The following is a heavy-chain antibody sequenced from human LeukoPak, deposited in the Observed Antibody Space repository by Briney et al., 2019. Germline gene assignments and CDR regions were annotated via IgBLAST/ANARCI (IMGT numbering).Heavy chain of an antibody. CDR3: ASSDGDYYYYGMDV. Sequence: GGSLRLSCAASGFTFSSYAMHWVRQAPGKGLEWVAVISYDGSNKYYADSVKGRFTISRDNSKNTPYLQMNSLRAEDTAVYYCASSDGDYYYYGMDVWGQGTTVTVSS. CDR2: ISYDGSNK. V-gene: IGHV3-30-3*01. D-gene: IGHD4-17*01. J-gene: IGHJ6*02. CDR1: GFTFSSYA.